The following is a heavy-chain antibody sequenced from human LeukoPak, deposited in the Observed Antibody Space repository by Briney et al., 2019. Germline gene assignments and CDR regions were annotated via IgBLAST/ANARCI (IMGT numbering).Heavy chain of an antibody. D-gene: IGHD6-13*01. J-gene: IGHJ4*02. CDR2: MNPNSGNT. CDR3: ARGYGYSSPHDY. Sequence: ASVKVSCKASGYTFTSYDINWVRQATGQGLEWMGWMNPNSGNTSYAQKFQGRVTITRNTSISTAYMELSSLRSEDTAVYYCARGYGYSSPHDYWGQGTLVTVSS. CDR1: GYTFTSYD. V-gene: IGHV1-8*03.